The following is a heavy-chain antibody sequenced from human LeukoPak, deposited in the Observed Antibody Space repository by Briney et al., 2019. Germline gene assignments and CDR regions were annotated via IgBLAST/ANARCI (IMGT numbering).Heavy chain of an antibody. Sequence: PSETRSPTCAVYGGSLSGYYWSWIRHPPGKGLEWIGAINHSGSTNYNPSLKSPVTISVDTCKNQFSLKLSSVNAADTAVYYCARATVLRYFDWLSRGSPSFDYWGQGTLVTVSS. CDR1: GGSLSGYY. CDR2: INHSGST. V-gene: IGHV4-34*01. J-gene: IGHJ4*02. D-gene: IGHD3-9*01. CDR3: ARATVLRYFDWLSRGSPSFDY.